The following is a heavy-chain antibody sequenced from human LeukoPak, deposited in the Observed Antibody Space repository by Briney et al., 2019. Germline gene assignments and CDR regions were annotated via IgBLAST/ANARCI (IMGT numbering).Heavy chain of an antibody. J-gene: IGHJ4*02. CDR1: GGSISSYY. Sequence: PSETLSLTCTVSGGSISSYYWSWIRQPPGKGLEWIGYIYHSGSTYYNPSLKSRVTISVDRSKNQFSLKLSSVTAADTAVYYCARGRDGFMGSFDYWGQGTLVTVSS. V-gene: IGHV4-59*12. D-gene: IGHD5-24*01. CDR2: IYHSGST. CDR3: ARGRDGFMGSFDY.